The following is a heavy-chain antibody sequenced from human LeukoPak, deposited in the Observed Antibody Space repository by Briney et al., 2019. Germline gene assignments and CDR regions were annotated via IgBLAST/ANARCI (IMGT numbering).Heavy chain of an antibody. CDR3: ASSMVATYDFDY. D-gene: IGHD5-12*01. V-gene: IGHV4-4*07. CDR2: IYTSGST. Sequence: SETLSLTCTVSGGSISSYYWSWIRQPAGKGLEWIGRIYTSGSTNYYPSLKSRVTMSVDTSKNQCSLKLSSVTAADTAVYYCASSMVATYDFDYWGQGTLVTVSS. J-gene: IGHJ4*02. CDR1: GGSISSYY.